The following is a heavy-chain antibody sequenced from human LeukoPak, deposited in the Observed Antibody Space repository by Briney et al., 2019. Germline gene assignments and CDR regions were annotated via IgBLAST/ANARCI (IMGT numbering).Heavy chain of an antibody. CDR3: TTSARAVAGYDY. J-gene: IGHJ4*02. CDR2: IKSKTDGGTT. Sequence: GGSLRLSCAASGFTFSNARMSWVRQAPGKGLEWVGRIKSKTDGGTTDYAAPVKGRFTISRDDSKNTLYLQMNSLKTEDTAVYYCTTSARAVAGYDYWGQGTLVTVSS. D-gene: IGHD6-19*01. CDR1: GFTFSNAR. V-gene: IGHV3-15*01.